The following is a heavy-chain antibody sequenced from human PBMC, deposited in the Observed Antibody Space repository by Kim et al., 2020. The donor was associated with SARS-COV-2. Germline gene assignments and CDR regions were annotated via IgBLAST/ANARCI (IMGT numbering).Heavy chain of an antibody. J-gene: IGHJ4*02. D-gene: IGHD3-10*01. CDR1: GYTLTELS. Sequence: ASVKVSCKVSGYTLTELSMHWVRQAPGKGLEWMGGFDPEDGETIYAQKLQGRDTMTEDTSTDTAYMELSSLRSEDTAVYYCATSAVRGVDWDYWDQGTLVNVSS. CDR2: FDPEDGET. V-gene: IGHV1-24*01. CDR3: ATSAVRGVDWDY.